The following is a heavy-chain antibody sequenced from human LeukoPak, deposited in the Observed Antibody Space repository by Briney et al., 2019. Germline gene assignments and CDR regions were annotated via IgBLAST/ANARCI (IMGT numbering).Heavy chain of an antibody. D-gene: IGHD3-10*01. CDR1: GFTFSSYA. J-gene: IGHJ4*02. CDR2: ISSSGANT. V-gene: IGHV3-23*01. CDR3: ATRGGYFDY. Sequence: GGSLRLSCAASGFTFSSYAVSWVRQAPGKGLEGVSSISSSGANTYYADSVKGRFTISRDNSKDTLYLQMNSLRAEDTAVYYCATRGGYFDYWGQGTLVTVSS.